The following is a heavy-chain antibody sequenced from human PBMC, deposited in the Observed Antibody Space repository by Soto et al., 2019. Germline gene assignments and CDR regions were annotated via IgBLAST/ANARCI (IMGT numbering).Heavy chain of an antibody. CDR1: GFTFSSYA. J-gene: IGHJ4*02. D-gene: IGHD6-19*01. Sequence: GGSLRLSCAASGFTFSSYAMHWVRQAPGKGLEWVAVISYDGSNKYYADSVKGRFTISRDNSKNTLYLQMNSLRAEDTAVYYCARGFDGRRWQWLPTGRDYFDYWGQGTLVTVSS. CDR2: ISYDGSNK. CDR3: ARGFDGRRWQWLPTGRDYFDY. V-gene: IGHV3-30-3*01.